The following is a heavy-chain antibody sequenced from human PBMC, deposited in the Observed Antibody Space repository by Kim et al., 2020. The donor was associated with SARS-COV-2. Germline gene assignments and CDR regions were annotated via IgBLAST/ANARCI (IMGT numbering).Heavy chain of an antibody. Sequence: SETLSLTCTVSGGSISSGGYYWSWIRQHPGKGLEWIGYIYYSGSTYYNPSLKSRVTISVYTSKNQFSLKLSSVTAADTAVYYCARGASITIFGVVILGGAFDPWGQGALVTVSS. D-gene: IGHD3-3*01. CDR3: ARGASITIFGVVILGGAFDP. CDR1: GGSISSGGYY. J-gene: IGHJ5*02. V-gene: IGHV4-31*03. CDR2: IYYSGST.